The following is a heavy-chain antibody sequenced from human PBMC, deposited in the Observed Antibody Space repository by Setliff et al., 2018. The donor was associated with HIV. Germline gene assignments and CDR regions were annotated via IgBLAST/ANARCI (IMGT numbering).Heavy chain of an antibody. CDR1: GYTFTNYG. J-gene: IGHJ4*02. CDR3: ARDTRSSIAPYNFDY. Sequence: ASVKVSCKGSGYTFTNYGISWVRQAPGQGLEWMGWISGYDGDTKYARKFQGRVTLTTDTWTSTAYMELRSLRSDDTGVYYRARDTRSSIAPYNFDYWGQGTLVTVS. V-gene: IGHV1-18*01. CDR2: ISGYDGDT. D-gene: IGHD6-6*01.